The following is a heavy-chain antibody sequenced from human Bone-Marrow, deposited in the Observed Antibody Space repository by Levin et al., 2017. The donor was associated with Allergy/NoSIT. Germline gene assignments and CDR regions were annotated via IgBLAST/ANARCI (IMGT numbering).Heavy chain of an antibody. CDR2: IKQDGSEK. Sequence: GGSLRLSCAASGFTFSSYWMSWVRQAPGKGLEWVANIKQDGSEKYYVDSVKGRFTISRDNAKNSLYLQMNSLRAEDTAVYYCARESMVGRPEYCSGGSCYSGYYFDYWGQGTLVTVSS. J-gene: IGHJ4*02. D-gene: IGHD2-15*01. V-gene: IGHV3-7*01. CDR1: GFTFSSYW. CDR3: ARESMVGRPEYCSGGSCYSGYYFDY.